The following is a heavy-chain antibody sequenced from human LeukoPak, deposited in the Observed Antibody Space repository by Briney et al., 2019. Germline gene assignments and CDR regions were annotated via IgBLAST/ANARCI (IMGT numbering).Heavy chain of an antibody. D-gene: IGHD3-10*01. J-gene: IGHJ4*02. Sequence: SETLSLTCAVSGGSISSSNWWSWVGQPPGKGLEWIGEIYHSGSTNYNPSLKSRVTISVDKSKNQFSLKLSSVTAADTAVYYCASSGAGSSKDYWGQGTLVTVSS. CDR3: ASSGAGSSKDY. CDR1: GGSISSSNW. V-gene: IGHV4-4*02. CDR2: IYHSGST.